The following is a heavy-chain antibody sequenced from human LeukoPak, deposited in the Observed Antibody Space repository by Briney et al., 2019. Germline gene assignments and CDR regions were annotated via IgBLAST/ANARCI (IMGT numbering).Heavy chain of an antibody. CDR3: ARDLGGATIG. Sequence: KPGGSLRLSCAASGFTFSSYNMKWVRQAPGKGLEWVSSISTSSSYIYYADSVKGRFTISRDNAKNSLYLQMNSLRAEDTALYYCARDLGGATIGWGQGTLVTVSS. J-gene: IGHJ4*02. CDR2: ISTSSSYI. D-gene: IGHD1-26*01. V-gene: IGHV3-21*04. CDR1: GFTFSSYN.